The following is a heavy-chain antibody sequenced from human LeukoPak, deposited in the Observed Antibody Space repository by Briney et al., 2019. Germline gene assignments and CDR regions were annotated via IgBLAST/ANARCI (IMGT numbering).Heavy chain of an antibody. J-gene: IGHJ4*02. V-gene: IGHV3-23*01. CDR2: ISGSNGRT. CDR3: AKSRARRDGSAGSVDH. D-gene: IGHD2-15*01. Sequence: PGGSLRLSCVVSGFTFSYYAMSWVRQPPGKGLEWVSGISGSNGRTYYADSVKGRFTISRDNSKNTLYLQMNSLRAEDTAVYYCAKSRARRDGSAGSVDHWGQGTLVTVCS. CDR1: GFTFSYYA.